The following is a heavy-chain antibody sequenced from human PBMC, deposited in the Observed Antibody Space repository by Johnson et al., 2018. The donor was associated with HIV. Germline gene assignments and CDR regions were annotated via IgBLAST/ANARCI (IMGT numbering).Heavy chain of an antibody. V-gene: IGHV3-20*04. CDR2: INWNSGRI. CDR3: VKEASRGTVTQAPDAFDI. D-gene: IGHD4-17*01. Sequence: VQLVESGGGVVRPGGSLRLSCAVSGVIFSDYYMSWIRQAPGKGLEWVSGINWNSGRIGYADSVKGRFTISRVNSKNMLYLQMNSLRVEDTAVYYCVKEASRGTVTQAPDAFDIWGQGTVVTVSS. CDR1: GVIFSDYY. J-gene: IGHJ3*02.